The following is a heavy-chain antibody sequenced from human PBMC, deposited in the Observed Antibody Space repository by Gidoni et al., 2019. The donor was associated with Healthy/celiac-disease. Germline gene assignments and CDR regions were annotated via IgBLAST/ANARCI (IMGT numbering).Heavy chain of an antibody. V-gene: IGHV3-23*01. J-gene: IGHJ6*02. CDR3: AKDWEEDIVVVVAATLWGQYGMDV. CDR1: GFTFSSYA. Sequence: EVQLLESGGGLVQPGGSLRLSCAASGFTFSSYAMSWFRQAPGKGLEWVSASRGSGGSTYYADSVKGRFTISRDNSKNTLYLQMNSLRAEDTAVYYCAKDWEEDIVVVVAATLWGQYGMDVWGQGTTVTVSS. CDR2: SRGSGGST. D-gene: IGHD2-15*01.